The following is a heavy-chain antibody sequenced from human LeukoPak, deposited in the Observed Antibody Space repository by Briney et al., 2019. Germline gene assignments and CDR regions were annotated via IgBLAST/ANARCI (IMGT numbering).Heavy chain of an antibody. CDR2: IKKDGSEK. Sequence: GGSLRLSCAASGFTFSSYGMHWVRQAPGKGLEWVANIKKDGSEKYYVDSVRGRFTISRDNAKNSLYLQLNSLRAEDTAVYYCARVTMVRGVITDYWGQGTLVTVSS. CDR3: ARVTMVRGVITDY. D-gene: IGHD3-10*01. CDR1: GFTFSSYG. J-gene: IGHJ4*02. V-gene: IGHV3-7*01.